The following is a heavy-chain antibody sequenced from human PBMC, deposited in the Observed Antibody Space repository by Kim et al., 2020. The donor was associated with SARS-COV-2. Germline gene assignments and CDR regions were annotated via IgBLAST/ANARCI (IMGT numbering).Heavy chain of an antibody. V-gene: IGHV3-20*04. CDR2: INWNGGST. D-gene: IGHD4-17*01. Sequence: LSLTCAASGFTFDDYGMSWVRQAPGKGLEWVSGINWNGGSTGYADSVKGRFTISRDNAKNSLYLQMNSLRAEDTALYYCATDYGDYVRGAYYGMDVWGQGTTVTVSS. CDR3: ATDYGDYVRGAYYGMDV. CDR1: GFTFDDYG. J-gene: IGHJ6*02.